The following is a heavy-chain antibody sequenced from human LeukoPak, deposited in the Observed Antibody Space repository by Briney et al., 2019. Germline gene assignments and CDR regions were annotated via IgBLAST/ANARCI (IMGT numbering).Heavy chain of an antibody. V-gene: IGHV1-18*01. Sequence: ASVKVSCKASGYAFTSYGISWVRQAPGQGLEWMGWISAYNGNTNYAQKLQGRVTMTTDTSTSTAYMELRSLRSDDTAVYYCARDLRSIAVARFDYWGQGTLVTVSS. CDR2: ISAYNGNT. CDR1: GYAFTSYG. D-gene: IGHD6-19*01. J-gene: IGHJ4*02. CDR3: ARDLRSIAVARFDY.